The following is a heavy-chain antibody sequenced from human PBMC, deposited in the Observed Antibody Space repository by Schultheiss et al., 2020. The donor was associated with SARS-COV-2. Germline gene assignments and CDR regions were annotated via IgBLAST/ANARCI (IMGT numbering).Heavy chain of an antibody. Sequence: GGSLRLSCAASGFNFTNYAMHWVRQAPGKGLEWVAVIWYEGINQYYADSVKGRFTISRDNSKNTLYLQINSLRAADTAVYYCARDLKAVAVFGLDYWGQGTLVTVSS. J-gene: IGHJ4*02. CDR2: IWYEGINQ. CDR1: GFNFTNYA. D-gene: IGHD6-19*01. V-gene: IGHV3-33*01. CDR3: ARDLKAVAVFGLDY.